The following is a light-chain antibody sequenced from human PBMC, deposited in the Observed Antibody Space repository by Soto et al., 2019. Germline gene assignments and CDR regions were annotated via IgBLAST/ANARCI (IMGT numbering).Light chain of an antibody. J-gene: IGKJ2*01. V-gene: IGKV2-28*01. CDR2: LGS. CDR3: MQALQTPYT. Sequence: DIVMTQSPLSLPVTPGEPASISCRSSQSLLHSNGYNYLDWYLQKPGQSPQLLIYLGSNRASGVPDRFSDSGSGTDFTLKISRVEAEDVGVYYCMQALQTPYTFGQGTKLELK. CDR1: QSLLHSNGYNY.